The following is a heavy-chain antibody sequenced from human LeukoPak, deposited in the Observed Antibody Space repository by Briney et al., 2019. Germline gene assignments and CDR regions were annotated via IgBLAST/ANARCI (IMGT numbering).Heavy chain of an antibody. CDR3: ARDMYTAMAKYRYCGGDCRDAFDI. D-gene: IGHD2-21*02. Sequence: KPGGSLTLSCAASGFTFSSYSMNWARQAAGKGLEWVSSITSSSRYILHADSVEGRYNISRDNAKNSLYLQMNSLRAEDTAVYYCARDMYTAMAKYRYCGGDCRDAFDIWGQGTMVTVSS. CDR2: ITSSSRYI. CDR1: GFTFSSYS. V-gene: IGHV3-21*01. J-gene: IGHJ3*02.